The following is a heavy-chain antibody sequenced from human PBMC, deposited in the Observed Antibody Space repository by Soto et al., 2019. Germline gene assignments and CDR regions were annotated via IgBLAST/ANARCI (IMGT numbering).Heavy chain of an antibody. CDR2: IKSKTNGGTT. CDR3: TTQPGRYYYGSGP. J-gene: IGHJ4*02. Sequence: GGSLRLSCAASGFTFSNAWMSWVRQAPGKGLEWVGRIKSKTNGGTTDYAAPVKGRFTISRDDSKNTLYLQMNSLKTEDTAVYYCTTQPGRYYYGSGPRGQGTLVTVSS. D-gene: IGHD3-10*01. V-gene: IGHV3-15*01. CDR1: GFTFSNAW.